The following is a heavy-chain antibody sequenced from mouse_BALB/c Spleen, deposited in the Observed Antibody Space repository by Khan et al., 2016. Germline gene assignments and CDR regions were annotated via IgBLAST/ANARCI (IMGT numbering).Heavy chain of an antibody. J-gene: IGHJ2*01. Sequence: EVQLQESGPGLVKPSQSLSLTCSVTGYSITSGYTGTGSGSFPGNKLEWMGFISYDGSNNYNPSLKNRISITRDTSKNQFFLKLNSVTAEDTATYFCAKGLPPDYWGQGTTLTVSS. D-gene: IGHD2-13*01. V-gene: IGHV3-6*02. CDR1: GYSITSGYT. CDR2: ISYDGSN. CDR3: AKGLPPDY.